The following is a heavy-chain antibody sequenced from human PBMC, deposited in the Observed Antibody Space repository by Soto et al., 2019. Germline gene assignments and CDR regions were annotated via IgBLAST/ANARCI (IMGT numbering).Heavy chain of an antibody. CDR1: GFTFRTYW. V-gene: IGHV3-7*05. J-gene: IGHJ6*02. Sequence: EVQLVESGGGWVQPGGSLRLSCAASGFTFRTYWLSWVRQVPGKGLEWVANINLDGSEKNYVDSVKGRFTISRDNARKALYLPMSSLRAEDPALYYCARDDSTSWYSYDYHGMDVWGQGTTVTVSS. CDR2: INLDGSEK. CDR3: ARDDSTSWYSYDYHGMDV. D-gene: IGHD5-18*01.